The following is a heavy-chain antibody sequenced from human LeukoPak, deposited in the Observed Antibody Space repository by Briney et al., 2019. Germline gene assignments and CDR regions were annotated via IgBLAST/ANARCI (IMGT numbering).Heavy chain of an antibody. Sequence: SVKVSCKASGGTFSSYAISWVRQAPGQGLEWMRRIIPILGIANYAQKFQGRVTITADKSTSTAYMELSSLRSEDTAVYYCARAPPGYSYGYYYGMDVWGQGTTVTISS. CDR3: ARAPPGYSYGYYYGMDV. V-gene: IGHV1-69*04. J-gene: IGHJ6*02. CDR1: GGTFSSYA. CDR2: IIPILGIA. D-gene: IGHD5-18*01.